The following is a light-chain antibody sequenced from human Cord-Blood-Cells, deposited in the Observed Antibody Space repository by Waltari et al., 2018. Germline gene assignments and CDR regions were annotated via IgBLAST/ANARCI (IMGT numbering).Light chain of an antibody. Sequence: YALTQPASASWSPGQSITTSCTGTSSDVWSHNLVSCYQQHPGKAPKLSIYEGSKRPSGVSNRFSGSKSGNTASLTISGLQAEDEADYYCCSYAGSSTVFGTGTKVTVL. CDR1: SSDVWSHNL. CDR3: CSYAGSSTV. J-gene: IGLJ1*01. CDR2: EGS. V-gene: IGLV2-23*03.